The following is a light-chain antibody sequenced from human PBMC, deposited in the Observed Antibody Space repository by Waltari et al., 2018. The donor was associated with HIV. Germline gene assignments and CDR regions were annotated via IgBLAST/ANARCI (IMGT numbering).Light chain of an antibody. J-gene: IGKJ2*01. CDR3: QQYYTTPLT. V-gene: IGKV4-1*01. CDR2: WAS. CDR1: KSILYSSNNKSF. Sequence: DIVMTQSPDSLAVSLDERATIHCKSSKSILYSSNNKSFLAWYQQKPGQPPKLLIYWASTRESGVPDRFSGSGSETDFTLTISSLQAEDVAVYYCQQYYTTPLTFGQGTKLEIK.